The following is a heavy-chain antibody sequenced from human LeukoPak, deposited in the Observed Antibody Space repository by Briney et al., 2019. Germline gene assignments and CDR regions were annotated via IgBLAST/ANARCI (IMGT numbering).Heavy chain of an antibody. J-gene: IGHJ4*02. CDR1: GGSISSYY. Sequence: SETLSLTCTVSGGSISSYYWSWIRQPAGKGLEWIARIYTSGSTNYNPSLKSRVSVDTSKNRFSLKLSSVTAADTAVYYCARDATGYSSSWYSSGGFDYWGQGTLVTVSS. D-gene: IGHD6-13*01. CDR2: IYTSGST. CDR3: ARDATGYSSSWYSSGGFDY. V-gene: IGHV4-4*07.